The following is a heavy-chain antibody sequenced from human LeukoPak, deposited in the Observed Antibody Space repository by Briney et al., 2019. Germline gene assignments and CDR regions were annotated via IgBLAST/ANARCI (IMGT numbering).Heavy chain of an antibody. D-gene: IGHD4/OR15-4a*01. Sequence: SETLSLTCTVSGGSISHYYWSWIRQPPGKGPEWIGYIYYTGTTNYNPSLKSRVTISVDTSKNQFSLKLNSVTAADTAVYYCAREDPQTKVPEGMDVWGQGTTVTVS. CDR1: GGSISHYY. CDR2: IYYTGTT. J-gene: IGHJ6*02. V-gene: IGHV4-59*01. CDR3: AREDPQTKVPEGMDV.